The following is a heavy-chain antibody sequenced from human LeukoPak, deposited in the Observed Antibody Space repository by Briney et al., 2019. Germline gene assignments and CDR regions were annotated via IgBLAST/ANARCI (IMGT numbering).Heavy chain of an antibody. D-gene: IGHD6-13*01. CDR1: GDSISGYY. CDR2: INHSGST. CDR3: ARVSSIAAAGFRRYYYMDV. J-gene: IGHJ6*03. V-gene: IGHV4-34*01. Sequence: SETLSLTCTVSGDSISGYYWSWIRQPPGKGLEWIGEINHSGSTNYNPSLKSRVTISVDTSKNQFSLKLSSVTAADTAVYYCARVSSIAAAGFRRYYYMDVWGKGPRSPSP.